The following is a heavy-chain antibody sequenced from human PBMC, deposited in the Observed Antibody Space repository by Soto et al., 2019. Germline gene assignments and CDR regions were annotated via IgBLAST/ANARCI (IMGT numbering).Heavy chain of an antibody. CDR3: ARRYGALFDY. V-gene: IGHV4-59*08. Sequence: QVQLQESGPGLVKPSETLSLTCTVSGGSISSYYWSWIRQPPGKGLEWIGYIYYSGSTNYNPSLKSRVPISVDTSKNQFSLKLSSVTATDTAVYYCARRYGALFDYWGQGPLVTVSS. CDR1: GGSISSYY. D-gene: IGHD4-17*01. J-gene: IGHJ4*02. CDR2: IYYSGST.